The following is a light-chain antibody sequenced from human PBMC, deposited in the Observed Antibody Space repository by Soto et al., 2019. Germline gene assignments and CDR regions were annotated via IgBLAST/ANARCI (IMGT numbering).Light chain of an antibody. CDR1: SSNIGSNT. CDR2: SNN. CDR3: SSWTSSTTQV. Sequence: QSVLTQPPSASGTPGQRVTISCSGSSSNIGSNTVNWYQQLPGTAPKLLIYSNNQRPSGVPDRFSGSKSGTSASLAISGLQSEDEADYYCSSWTSSTTQVLGGGTKLTVL. V-gene: IGLV1-44*01. J-gene: IGLJ2*01.